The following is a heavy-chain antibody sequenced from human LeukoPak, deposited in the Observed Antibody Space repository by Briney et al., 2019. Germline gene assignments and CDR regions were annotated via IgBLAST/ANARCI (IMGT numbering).Heavy chain of an antibody. CDR3: AREGPIVGATHLVDY. CDR1: GYTFTDYY. Sequence: ASVKLSCKASGYTFTDYYVHWGRQAPGQGLEWMGWINPNSGGTNYAQKFQGRVTMTRDTSISTAYMELSRLRSDDTAVYYCAREGPIVGATHLVDYWGQGTLVTVSS. CDR2: INPNSGGT. D-gene: IGHD1-26*01. V-gene: IGHV1-2*02. J-gene: IGHJ4*02.